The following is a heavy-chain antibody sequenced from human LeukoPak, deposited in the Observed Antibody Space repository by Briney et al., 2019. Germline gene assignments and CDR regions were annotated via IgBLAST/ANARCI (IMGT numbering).Heavy chain of an antibody. V-gene: IGHV1-2*02. CDR2: INPHSNVT. D-gene: IGHD6-19*01. CDR3: ARGLLSSRYGSGVVGYYYYMDV. J-gene: IGHJ6*03. Sequence: ASVNVSCKASGYSFTGYYMHWVRQAPRQGLEWMGWINPHSNVTKNEQKFQGRVTMTRNTSISTAYMELSRLRSDDTAVYYCARGLLSSRYGSGVVGYYYYMDVWGKGTTVTVSS. CDR1: GYSFTGYY.